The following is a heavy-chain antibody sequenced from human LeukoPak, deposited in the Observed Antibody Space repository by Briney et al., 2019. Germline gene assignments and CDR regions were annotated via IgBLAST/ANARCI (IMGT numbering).Heavy chain of an antibody. Sequence: SVKVSCKASGGTFSIYAITWVRQAPGQGLEWMGGIIPILGTENYAQKFQGRVTITADESTNTAYMELSSLRSEDTAVYYCARDSRGSTRYYMDVWDNGTTVTISS. V-gene: IGHV1-69*13. D-gene: IGHD1-26*01. CDR1: GGTFSIYA. J-gene: IGHJ6*03. CDR2: IIPILGTE. CDR3: ARDSRGSTRYYMDV.